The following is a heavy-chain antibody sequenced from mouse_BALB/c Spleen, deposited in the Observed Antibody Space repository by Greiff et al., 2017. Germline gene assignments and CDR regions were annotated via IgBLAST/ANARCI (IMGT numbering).Heavy chain of an antibody. CDR1: GFSLTSYG. CDR3: ARDRDGYFAY. CDR2: IWAGGST. D-gene: IGHD2-3*01. J-gene: IGHJ3*01. V-gene: IGHV2-9*02. Sequence: VQGVESGPGLVAPSQSLSITCTVSGFSLTSYGVHWVRQPPGKGLEWLGVIWAGGSTNYNSALMSRLSISKDNSKSQVFLKMNSLQTDDTAMYYCARDRDGYFAYWGQGTLVTVSA.